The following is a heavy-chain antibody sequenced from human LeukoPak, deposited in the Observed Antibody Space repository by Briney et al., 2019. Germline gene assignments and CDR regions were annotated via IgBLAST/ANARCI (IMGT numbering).Heavy chain of an antibody. D-gene: IGHD3-22*01. Sequence: ASVKVSCKASGYTFTDYYMHWVRQAPGQGLEWMGWINPNSGGTNYAQKFQGRVTMTRDTSISTVYMELSRLRSDDTAVYYCARDGDASSDNAFDIWGQGTMVTVSS. CDR2: INPNSGGT. CDR3: ARDGDASSDNAFDI. V-gene: IGHV1-2*02. CDR1: GYTFTDYY. J-gene: IGHJ3*02.